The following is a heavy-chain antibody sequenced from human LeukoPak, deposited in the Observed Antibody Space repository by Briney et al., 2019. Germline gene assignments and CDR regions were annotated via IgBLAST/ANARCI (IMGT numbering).Heavy chain of an antibody. CDR3: ATAHYCSSTNCYLGY. J-gene: IGHJ4*02. CDR1: GFTFSSYG. D-gene: IGHD2-2*01. V-gene: IGHV3-23*01. Sequence: GGSLRLSCPASGFTFSSYGMSWVRQAPGKGLEWVSVISGSGGRTYYADSVKGRFTISSDNSKNMLYLQMNSLRDEDTAVYYCATAHYCSSTNCYLGYWGQGTLVTVSS. CDR2: ISGSGGRT.